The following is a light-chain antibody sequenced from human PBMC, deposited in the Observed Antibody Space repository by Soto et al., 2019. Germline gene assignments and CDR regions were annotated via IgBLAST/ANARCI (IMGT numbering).Light chain of an antibody. CDR2: WAS. Sequence: IPINHSPDSLAVSMGERASVNCNSSQNILCSSNNKIYLSSYHQEPGQPPKLLIYWASIRESGVPERFSGSGSGTDFTLTISSLQAEDVAFYFCQQYYTRFTFGQGTRLEIK. CDR3: QQYYTRFT. V-gene: IGKV4-1*01. J-gene: IGKJ5*01. CDR1: QNILCSSNNKIY.